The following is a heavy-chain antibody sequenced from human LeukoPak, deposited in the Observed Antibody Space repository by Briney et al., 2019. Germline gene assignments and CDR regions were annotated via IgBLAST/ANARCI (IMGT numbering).Heavy chain of an antibody. J-gene: IGHJ6*03. V-gene: IGHV5-51*01. Sequence: GESLKISCKGSGYRFTSYWIGWVRQMPGKGLEWMGIIYPGDSDTRYSPSFQGQVTISADKSISTAYLQWSSLKASDTAMYYCAREIFYYDSRRHYYYMDVWGKGTTVTVSS. CDR1: GYRFTSYW. CDR2: IYPGDSDT. D-gene: IGHD3-22*01. CDR3: AREIFYYDSRRHYYYMDV.